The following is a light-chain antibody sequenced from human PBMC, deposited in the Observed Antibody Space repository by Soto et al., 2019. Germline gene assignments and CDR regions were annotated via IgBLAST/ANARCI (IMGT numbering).Light chain of an antibody. Sequence: DIQSTQAPSTLPASIGDRVTITCRASQSISDWSAWYQQKPGKAPQLLSYRASNLESRVSSRSRGSGSGTEFTFTICSLRPDEFATYYCHQYNSYSRAFGHGTKVEIQ. CDR3: HQYNSYSRA. CDR1: QSISDW. J-gene: IGKJ1*01. CDR2: RAS. V-gene: IGKV1-5*03.